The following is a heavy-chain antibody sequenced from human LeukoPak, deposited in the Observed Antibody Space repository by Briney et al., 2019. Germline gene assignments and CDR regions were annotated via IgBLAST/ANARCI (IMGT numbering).Heavy chain of an antibody. D-gene: IGHD4-17*01. CDR1: GGSISDYY. CDR3: PRDGRQDYVYFDY. V-gene: IGHV4-59*01. Sequence: SETLSLACTVSGGSISDYYWGWIRQPPGKGLEWVGYINYSRNTNYNPSLQSRVTISVDTSKNQFSLRLTSVTAADTAVFYCPRDGRQDYVYFDYWGQGSLVTVSS. J-gene: IGHJ4*02. CDR2: INYSRNT.